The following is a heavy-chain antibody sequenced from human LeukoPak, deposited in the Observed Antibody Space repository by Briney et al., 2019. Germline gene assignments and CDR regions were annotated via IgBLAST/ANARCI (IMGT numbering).Heavy chain of an antibody. CDR3: ARDLKDDGFGAEGSLDF. D-gene: IGHD3-10*01. Sequence: ASVQVSCKTFGYTFTSNYMQWVRQAPGQGLEWVGWINPNNGGTYYAEKFQGRVTMTRDTSAYTVYMELDRLRYDDTAVYFCARDLKDDGFGAEGSLDFWGQGTLVTVSS. CDR2: INPNNGGT. CDR1: GYTFTSNY. J-gene: IGHJ4*02. V-gene: IGHV1-2*02.